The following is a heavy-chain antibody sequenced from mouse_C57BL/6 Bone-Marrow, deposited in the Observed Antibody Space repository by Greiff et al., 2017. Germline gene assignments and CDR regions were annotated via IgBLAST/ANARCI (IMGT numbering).Heavy chain of an antibody. V-gene: IGHV1-59*01. CDR2: IDPSDSYT. Sequence: VQLQQPGAELVRPGTSVKLSCKASGYTFTSYWMHWVKQRPGQGLEWIGMIDPSDSYTNYNQKFKGQATLTVAKSSSTAYMQLSSLTSEDSAVDYCARRDYPWFAYWGQGTLVTVSA. J-gene: IGHJ3*01. CDR3: ARRDYPWFAY. D-gene: IGHD1-1*02. CDR1: GYTFTSYW.